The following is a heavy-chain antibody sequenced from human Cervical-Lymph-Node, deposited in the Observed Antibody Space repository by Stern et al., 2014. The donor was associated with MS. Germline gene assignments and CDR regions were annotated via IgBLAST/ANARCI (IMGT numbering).Heavy chain of an antibody. CDR2: LWYDGRNK. CDR1: GFTFSNHG. CDR3: ARSSSSGWDY. D-gene: IGHD6-25*01. Sequence: MQLVESGGTVVQPGTSLRLSCEGSGFTFSNHGMNWVRRAPGKGLEWVASLWYDGRNKMYEDSVKGRFTISRDNSKNTLYLQMDTLRVEDTAVYYCARSSSSGWDYWGQGTLVTVSS. J-gene: IGHJ4*02. V-gene: IGHV3-33*01.